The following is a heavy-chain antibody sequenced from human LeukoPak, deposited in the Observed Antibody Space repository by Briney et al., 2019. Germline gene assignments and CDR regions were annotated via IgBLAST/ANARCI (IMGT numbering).Heavy chain of an antibody. CDR1: GFTFSGYE. V-gene: IGHV3-48*03. Sequence: GGSLRLSCTASGFTFSGYEMNWVRQAPGKGLEWVSYISTSTSTIYYADSVKGRFTISRDNAKNSLYLQMNSLRAEDTAVYYCAELGITMIGGVWGKGTTVTIFS. CDR3: AELGITMIGGV. J-gene: IGHJ6*04. CDR2: ISTSTSTI. D-gene: IGHD3-10*02.